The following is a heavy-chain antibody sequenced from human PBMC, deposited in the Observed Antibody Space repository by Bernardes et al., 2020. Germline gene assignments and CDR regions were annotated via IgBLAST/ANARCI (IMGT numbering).Heavy chain of an antibody. Sequence: GGSLRLSCAASGFTFSSYAMSWVRQAPGKGLEWVSGISCSGASTNSADSVKGRFTISRDNSKNTLFLQMNSLRADDTAVYYCAKKGYCSGGSCYSIDYWGQGTLVTVSS. D-gene: IGHD2-15*01. CDR3: AKKGYCSGGSCYSIDY. J-gene: IGHJ4*02. CDR1: GFTFSSYA. V-gene: IGHV3-23*01. CDR2: ISCSGAST.